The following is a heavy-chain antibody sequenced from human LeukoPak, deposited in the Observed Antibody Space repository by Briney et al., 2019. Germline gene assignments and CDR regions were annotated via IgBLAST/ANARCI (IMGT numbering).Heavy chain of an antibody. V-gene: IGHV4-34*01. CDR2: INHSGST. J-gene: IGHJ4*02. Sequence: SETLSLTCAVYGRSFSGYYWSWIRQPPGKGLEWIGEINHSGSTNYNPSLKSRVTISVDTSKNQFSLKLSSVTAADTAVYYCASTRITIFGVVRTFFDYWGQGTLVTVSS. CDR3: ASTRITIFGVVRTFFDY. CDR1: GRSFSGYY. D-gene: IGHD3-3*01.